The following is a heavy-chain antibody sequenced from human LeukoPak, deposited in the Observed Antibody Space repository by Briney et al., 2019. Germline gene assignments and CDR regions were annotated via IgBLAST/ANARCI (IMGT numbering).Heavy chain of an antibody. CDR1: GGSISSYY. V-gene: IGHV4-59*12. Sequence: SETLSLTCTVSGGSISSYYWSWIRQPPGKGLEWIGYIYYSGSTNYNPSLKSRVTISVDTSKNQFSLKLSSVTAADTAVYYCARRGYCSSTSCYPRYYYYYYMDVWGKGTTVTVSS. CDR2: IYYSGST. J-gene: IGHJ6*03. D-gene: IGHD2-2*01. CDR3: ARRGYCSSTSCYPRYYYYYYMDV.